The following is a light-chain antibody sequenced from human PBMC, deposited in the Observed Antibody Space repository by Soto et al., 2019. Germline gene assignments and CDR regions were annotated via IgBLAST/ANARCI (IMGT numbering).Light chain of an antibody. CDR1: SSDVGGYNY. CDR2: DVS. V-gene: IGLV2-14*03. Sequence: QSALSQPASLSGSPGQSITISCTGTSSDVGGYNYVSWYQHHPGKAPKLMIYDVSTRPSGVSNRFSGSKSGNTASLTISGLQAEDEADYYCSSYTSSNTEVFGTGTKVTVL. J-gene: IGLJ1*01. CDR3: SSYTSSNTEV.